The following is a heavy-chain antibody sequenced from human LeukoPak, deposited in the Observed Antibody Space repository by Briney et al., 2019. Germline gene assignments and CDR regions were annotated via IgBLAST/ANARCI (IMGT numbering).Heavy chain of an antibody. CDR2: ISWNSGTI. J-gene: IGHJ6*03. CDR3: ARHLKDCSSTSCYVPYYYYYMDV. D-gene: IGHD2-2*01. CDR1: GFSFDDYD. Sequence: GGSLRLSCAAPGFSFDDYDIHWVRQAPGKGLEWVSGISWNSGTIDYADSVKGRFTISRDHAKNSLYLQMNSLRAEDTAVYYCARHLKDCSSTSCYVPYYYYYMDVWGKGTTVTVSS. V-gene: IGHV3-9*01.